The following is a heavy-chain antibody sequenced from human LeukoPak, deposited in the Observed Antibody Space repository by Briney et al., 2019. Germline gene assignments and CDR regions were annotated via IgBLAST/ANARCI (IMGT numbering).Heavy chain of an antibody. CDR3: AKHMQLGPLDY. CDR2: ISYDGSNK. D-gene: IGHD6-6*01. Sequence: TGGSLRLSCAASGFTFSSYAMHWVRQAPGKGLEWVALISYDGSNKYYADSVKGRFTISRDNSKNTLYLQMNSLRAEDTAVYYCAKHMQLGPLDYWGQGTLVTVSS. V-gene: IGHV3-30-3*02. J-gene: IGHJ4*02. CDR1: GFTFSSYA.